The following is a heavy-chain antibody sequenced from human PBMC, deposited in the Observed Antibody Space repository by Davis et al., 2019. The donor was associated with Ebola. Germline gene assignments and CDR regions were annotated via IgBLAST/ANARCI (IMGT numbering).Heavy chain of an antibody. D-gene: IGHD2-15*01. J-gene: IGHJ4*02. V-gene: IGHV4-34*01. CDR3: ARGVAPDY. CDR1: GGSFSGYY. Sequence: SETLSLTCAVYGGSFSGYYWSWIRQPPGKGLEWIGEINHSGSTNYNPSLKSRVTISVDTSKNQFSLKLSSVTAADKAVYYCARGVAPDYWGQGTLVTVSS. CDR2: INHSGST.